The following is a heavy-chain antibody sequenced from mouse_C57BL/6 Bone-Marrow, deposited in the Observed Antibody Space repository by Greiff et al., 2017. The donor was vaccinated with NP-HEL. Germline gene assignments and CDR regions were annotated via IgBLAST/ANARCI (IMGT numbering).Heavy chain of an antibody. J-gene: IGHJ4*01. D-gene: IGHD1-1*01. CDR1: GYSFTGYY. V-gene: IGHV1-31*01. Sequence: EVQLVESGPELVKPGASVKISCKASGYSFTGYYMHWVKQSHGNILDWIGYIYPYNGVSSYNQKFKGKATLTVDKSSSTAYMELRSLTSEDSAVYYCARGYYYGSSSGNAMDYWGQGTSVTVSS. CDR3: ARGYYYGSSSGNAMDY. CDR2: IYPYNGVS.